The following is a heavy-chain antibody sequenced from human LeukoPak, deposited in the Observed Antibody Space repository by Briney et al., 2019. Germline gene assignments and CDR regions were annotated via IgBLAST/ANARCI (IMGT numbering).Heavy chain of an antibody. Sequence: ASVKVSCKASGGTFSSYAISWVRQAPGQGLEWMGGIIPIFGTANYAQKFQGRVTITADESTSTAYMELSSLRSEDTAVYYCARAGHYDSSGPEENHYFDYWGQGTLVTVSS. D-gene: IGHD3-22*01. CDR2: IIPIFGTA. J-gene: IGHJ4*02. CDR1: GGTFSSYA. V-gene: IGHV1-69*13. CDR3: ARAGHYDSSGPEENHYFDY.